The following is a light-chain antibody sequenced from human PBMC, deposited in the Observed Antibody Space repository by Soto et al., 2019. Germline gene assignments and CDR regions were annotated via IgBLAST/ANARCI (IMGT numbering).Light chain of an antibody. V-gene: IGKV3-20*01. CDR2: GAS. CDR3: QQYGNSPRT. Sequence: TQSPSTLSASVGDRVTITCRASQTVTSSFLAWYQQKPGQAPRLLISGASNRATDIPDRFSGSGSGTDFTLVISRVGPEDSAVYYCQQYGNSPRTFGQGTKVDI. CDR1: QTVTSSF. J-gene: IGKJ1*01.